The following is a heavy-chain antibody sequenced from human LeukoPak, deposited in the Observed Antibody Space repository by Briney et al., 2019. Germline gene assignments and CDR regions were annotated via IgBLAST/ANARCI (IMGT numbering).Heavy chain of an antibody. V-gene: IGHV3-23*01. J-gene: IGHJ4*02. CDR1: GFTFSNYA. CDR3: AKDLQVGYYGYYFDY. CDR2: ISGSGGST. D-gene: IGHD3-22*01. Sequence: PGGSLRLSCAASGFTFSNYAMSWVRQAPGKGLEWVSAISGSGGSTYYADSVKGRFTISRDNSKNTLYLQMNSLRAEDTAVYYCAKDLQVGYYGYYFDYWGQGTLVTVSS.